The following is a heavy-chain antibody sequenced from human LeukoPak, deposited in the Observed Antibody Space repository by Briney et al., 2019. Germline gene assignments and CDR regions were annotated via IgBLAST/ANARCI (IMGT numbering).Heavy chain of an antibody. V-gene: IGHV3-49*03. CDR3: TRDGPYYDSIARDY. D-gene: IGHD3-22*01. J-gene: IGHJ4*02. Sequence: GRSLRLSCTASGFTFGDYAMSWFRQAPGKGLEWVGFIRSKAYGGTTEYAASVKGRFTISRDDSKSIAYLQMNSLKTEDTAVYYCTRDGPYYDSIARDYWGQGTLVTVSS. CDR2: IRSKAYGGTT. CDR1: GFTFGDYA.